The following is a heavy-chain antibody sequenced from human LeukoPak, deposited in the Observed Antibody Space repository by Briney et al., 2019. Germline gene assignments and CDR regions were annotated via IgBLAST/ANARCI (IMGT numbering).Heavy chain of an antibody. Sequence: ASVKVSCKASGYTFTGYYMHWVRQAPGQGLEWMGWINPNSGGTNYAQKLQGRVTMTTDTSTSTAYMELRSLRSDDTAMYYCARDIKRSRARWENLGFDPWGQGTLVTVSS. V-gene: IGHV1-2*02. CDR2: INPNSGGT. J-gene: IGHJ5*02. D-gene: IGHD1-14*01. CDR1: GYTFTGYY. CDR3: ARDIKRSRARWENLGFDP.